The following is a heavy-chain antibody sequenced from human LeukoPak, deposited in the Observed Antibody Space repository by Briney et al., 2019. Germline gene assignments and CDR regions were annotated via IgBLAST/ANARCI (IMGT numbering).Heavy chain of an antibody. Sequence: GSLRLSCAASGFTFSNHWMHWVRQAPGKGLVWVSRINSDGSSITYADSVKGRFTISRDNAKNTLYLQMNSLRAEDTAFYYCASWSVPEGDVDFWGQGTLVTVSS. V-gene: IGHV3-74*01. CDR3: ASWSVPEGDVDF. J-gene: IGHJ4*02. CDR1: GFTFSNHW. D-gene: IGHD3-16*01. CDR2: INSDGSSI.